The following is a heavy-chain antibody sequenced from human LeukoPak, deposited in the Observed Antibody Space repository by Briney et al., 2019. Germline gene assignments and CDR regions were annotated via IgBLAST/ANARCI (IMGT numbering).Heavy chain of an antibody. Sequence: SETLSLTCTVSGVSISTYYWSWIRQPPGKGLEWMGYIYYSGSTNYNPSLKSRVPVSVDTSKSQFSLKLSSVTAADTAVYYCARVGTIPQEPLTGRKAWFDPWGQGTLVTVSS. CDR3: ARVGTIPQEPLTGRKAWFDP. CDR1: GVSISTYY. CDR2: IYYSGST. J-gene: IGHJ5*02. D-gene: IGHD1-20*01. V-gene: IGHV4-59*01.